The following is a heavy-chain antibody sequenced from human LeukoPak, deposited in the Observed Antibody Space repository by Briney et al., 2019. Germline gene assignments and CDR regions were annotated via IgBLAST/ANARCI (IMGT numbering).Heavy chain of an antibody. D-gene: IGHD6-19*01. CDR2: ISGSGGST. Sequence: GGSLRLSCAASGFTFSSYAMSWVRQAPGKGLEWVSAISGSGGSTYYADSVKGRFTISRDNAKNSLYLQMNSLRAEDTAVYYCARGSVAGTFNYWGQGTLVTVSS. CDR1: GFTFSSYA. V-gene: IGHV3-23*01. J-gene: IGHJ4*02. CDR3: ARGSVAGTFNY.